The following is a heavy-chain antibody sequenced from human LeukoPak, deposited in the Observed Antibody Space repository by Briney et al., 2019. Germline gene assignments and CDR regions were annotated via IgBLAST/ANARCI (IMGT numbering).Heavy chain of an antibody. V-gene: IGHV1-18*04. CDR3: TRDHLAADGSNAFDI. J-gene: IGHJ3*02. Sequence: GASAKVSCKASGYIFTRTGINWVRQAPGQGLEWMGWISPYNDNTKYAQKFQGRVTMTTDTSTTTAYMDLRSLRSDDTAVYYCTRDHLAADGSNAFDIWGQGTMVTDSS. CDR1: GYIFTRTG. D-gene: IGHD6-13*01. CDR2: ISPYNDNT.